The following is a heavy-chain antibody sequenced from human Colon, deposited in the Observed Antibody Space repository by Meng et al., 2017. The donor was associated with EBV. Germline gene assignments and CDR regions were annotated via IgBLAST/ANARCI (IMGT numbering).Heavy chain of an antibody. D-gene: IGHD6-19*01. J-gene: IGHJ4*02. V-gene: IGHV4-31*03. CDR1: GGSVSSGGYF. CDR3: ARVSSGWDYFDY. CDR2: IYYSGST. Sequence: RESGPGLGKPSQTLSLPCTVSGGSVSSGGYFWTWIRQHPGKGLEWFGHIYYSGSTFYNPSLKRRVIISIDTSKNQFSLNLRSVTAADTAVYYCARVSSGWDYFDYWGQGTLVTVSS.